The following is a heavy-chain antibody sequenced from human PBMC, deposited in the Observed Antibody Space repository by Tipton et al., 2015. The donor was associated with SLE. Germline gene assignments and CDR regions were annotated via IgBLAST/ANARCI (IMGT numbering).Heavy chain of an antibody. CDR3: AADAPAGGAFDI. J-gene: IGHJ3*02. Sequence: SSSSYYWGWIRQPPGKGLEWVANIKQDGSEKYYVDSVKGRFTISRDNAKNSLYLQMNSLRAEDTAVYYCAADAPAGGAFDIWGQGTMVTVSS. CDR2: IKQDGSEK. D-gene: IGHD2-2*01. V-gene: IGHV3-7*01. CDR1: SSSSYY.